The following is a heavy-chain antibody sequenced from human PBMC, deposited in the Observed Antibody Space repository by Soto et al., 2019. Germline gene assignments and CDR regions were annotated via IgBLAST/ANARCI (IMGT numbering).Heavy chain of an antibody. CDR3: ARVSSIAARRSFDS. Sequence: QVQLVQSGAEVKKPGASVKVSCKASGYTFTIHDIHWVRQAPGQGLEWMAGLNPHSGKTAYAQKFQGRLTMTGNASTSTAYMELSSLGSEDTAMYYCARVSSIAARRSFDSWGQGTLVTVSS. V-gene: IGHV1-8*01. CDR2: LNPHSGKT. D-gene: IGHD6-6*01. CDR1: GYTFTIHD. J-gene: IGHJ4*02.